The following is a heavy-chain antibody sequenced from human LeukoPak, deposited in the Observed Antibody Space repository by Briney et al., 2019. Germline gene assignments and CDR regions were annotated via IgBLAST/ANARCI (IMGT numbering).Heavy chain of an antibody. CDR3: AREDSGRQTDY. D-gene: IGHD6-19*01. CDR1: GYTFTSYY. J-gene: IGHJ4*02. V-gene: IGHV1-46*03. Sequence: GASVKVSCKASGYTFTSYYMHWVRQAPGQGLEWMGIINPSGGGTSYAQKFQGRVTMTRDTSTSTVYMELSSLRSEDTAVYYCAREDSGRQTDYWGQGTLVTVSS. CDR2: INPSGGGT.